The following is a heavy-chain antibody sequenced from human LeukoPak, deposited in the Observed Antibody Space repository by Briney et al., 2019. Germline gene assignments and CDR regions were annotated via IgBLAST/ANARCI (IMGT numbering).Heavy chain of an antibody. J-gene: IGHJ6*02. Sequence: GGSLRLSCVASGFTVSSNYMSWVRQAPGKGLEWVSVIYSGGSTYYADSVKGRFTISRDNSKNTLYLQMNSLRAEDTAVYYCARFDYRAASGMDVWGQGTTVTVSS. CDR3: ARFDYRAASGMDV. CDR1: GFTVSSNY. V-gene: IGHV3-66*01. D-gene: IGHD4/OR15-4a*01. CDR2: IYSGGST.